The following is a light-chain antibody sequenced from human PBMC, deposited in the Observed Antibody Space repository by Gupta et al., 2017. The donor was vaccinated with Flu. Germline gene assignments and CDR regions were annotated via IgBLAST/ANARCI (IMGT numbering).Light chain of an antibody. CDR1: QRISSY. V-gene: IGKV1-39*01. CDR3: QQSDTTPLT. J-gene: IGKJ4*01. Sequence: DIQMTQSPSSLSASVGDRVTITCRASQRISSYVNWYQQTPGKAPTFLIYSASNLQSGVSSRFSGSGSGTDFTLTISRLLPEDFATYYCQQSDTTPLTFGGGTKVEIK. CDR2: SAS.